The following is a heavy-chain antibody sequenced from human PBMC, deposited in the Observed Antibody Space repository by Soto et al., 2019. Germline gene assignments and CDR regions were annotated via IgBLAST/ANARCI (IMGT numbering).Heavy chain of an antibody. D-gene: IGHD3-9*01. J-gene: IGHJ4*02. Sequence: PGGSLRLSCVASGLTLNIFAFHWVRQAPGKGLEWLSVISYDGREIHYSESVKGRFTISRDSSTNTVYLEMNSLRYEDTAVYYCASDPLAVTGSFVDYWGQGTLVTVSS. CDR3: ASDPLAVTGSFVDY. CDR2: ISYDGREI. CDR1: GLTLNIFA. V-gene: IGHV3-30-3*01.